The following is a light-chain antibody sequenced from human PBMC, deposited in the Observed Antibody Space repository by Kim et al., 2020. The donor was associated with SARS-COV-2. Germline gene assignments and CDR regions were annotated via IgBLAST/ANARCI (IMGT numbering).Light chain of an antibody. Sequence: DTQMTQSPSSLSASVGDRVTITCRASQRISNFLSWYQQKSGRAPKLLIYAASSLQSGVPSRFSGSGSGTDFTLTISSLQPEDFATYYCQQTYISPGTFGPGTKVDIK. J-gene: IGKJ3*01. CDR1: QRISNF. V-gene: IGKV1-39*01. CDR2: AAS. CDR3: QQTYISPGT.